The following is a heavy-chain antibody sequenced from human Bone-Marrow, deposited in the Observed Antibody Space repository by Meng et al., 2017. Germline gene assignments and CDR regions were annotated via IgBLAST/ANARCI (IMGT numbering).Heavy chain of an antibody. V-gene: IGHV3-23*01. CDR1: GFTFSSYA. Sequence: GALKISCAASGFTFSSYAMSWVRQAPGKGLEWVSAISGSGGSTYYADSVKGRFTISRDNSKNTLYLQMNSLRAEDTAVYYCAKVTVYYDSGDGDYWGQGTLVTVSS. J-gene: IGHJ4*02. CDR2: ISGSGGST. D-gene: IGHD3-22*01. CDR3: AKVTVYYDSGDGDY.